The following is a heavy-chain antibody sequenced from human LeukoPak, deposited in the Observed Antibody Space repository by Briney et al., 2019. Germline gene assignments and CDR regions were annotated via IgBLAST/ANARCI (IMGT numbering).Heavy chain of an antibody. CDR2: IYYSGST. CDR3: ARLAMAAAEDNWFDP. CDR1: GDSISSYY. V-gene: IGHV4-59*08. Sequence: SETLSLTRTVSGDSISSYYWSWIRQPPGKGLEWIGYIYYSGSTNYNPSLKSRVTISVDTSKNQFSLKLSSVTAADTAVYYCARLAMAAAEDNWFDPWGQGTLVTVSS. D-gene: IGHD6-13*01. J-gene: IGHJ5*02.